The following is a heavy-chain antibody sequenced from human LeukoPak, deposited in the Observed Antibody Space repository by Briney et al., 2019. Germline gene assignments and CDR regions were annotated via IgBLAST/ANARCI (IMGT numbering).Heavy chain of an antibody. CDR1: GGXISSNSYY. V-gene: IGHV4-39*01. D-gene: IGHD3-10*01. J-gene: IGHJ2*01. CDR3: ARHNYDSGSYYNSRYFDL. Sequence: PSETLSLTCTVSGGXISSNSYYWGWIRQPPGKGLEWIGNIYYSGSTYCNPSLKSRVTISVDTSKNPFSLKLSSVTAADTAMYYCARHNYDSGSYYNSRYFDLWGRGTLVTVSS. CDR2: IYYSGST.